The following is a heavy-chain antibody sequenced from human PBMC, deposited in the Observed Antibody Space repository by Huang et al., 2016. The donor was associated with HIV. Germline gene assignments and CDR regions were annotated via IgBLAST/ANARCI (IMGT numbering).Heavy chain of an antibody. V-gene: IGHV4-34*02. D-gene: IGHD3-3*01. J-gene: IGHJ6*02. CDR2: VNESGAT. CDR1: GGSFTGNY. Sequence: QMQLQQRGAGLLKPSETLSLTCGVSGGSFTGNYLTWIRQAPGKGLGWSGEVNESGATNDNPSLKGRVTISLDKSNRELSLNLRSVTAADTAVYYCARQWTILEWLLGLDVWGQGTTVIVSS. CDR3: ARQWTILEWLLGLDV.